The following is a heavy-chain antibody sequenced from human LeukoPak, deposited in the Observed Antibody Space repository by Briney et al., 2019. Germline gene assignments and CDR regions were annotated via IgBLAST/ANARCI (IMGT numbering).Heavy chain of an antibody. V-gene: IGHV4-34*01. CDR1: GGSFSGYY. CDR2: INHSGST. D-gene: IGHD6-6*01. CDR3: ARQRGRVAARGRTRGYNWFDP. J-gene: IGHJ5*02. Sequence: SETLSLTCAVYGGSFSGYYWSWVRQPPGKGLEWSGEINHSGSTNYNPSLKSRVTISVDTSKNQFSLKLSSVTAADTAVYYCARQRGRVAARGRTRGYNWFDPWGQGTLVTVSS.